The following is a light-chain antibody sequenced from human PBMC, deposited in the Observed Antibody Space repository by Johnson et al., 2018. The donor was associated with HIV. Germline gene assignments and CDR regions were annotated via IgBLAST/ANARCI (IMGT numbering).Light chain of an antibody. J-gene: IGLJ1*01. V-gene: IGLV1-51*02. CDR2: ENN. CDR3: GTWDSSLSAGV. CDR1: SSNIGSND. Sequence: QSVLTQPPSVSAAPGQKVTVSCSGSSSNIGSNDVSWYQQFPGAAPKLLIYENNKRPSGIPDRFSGSKSGTSATLGITGLQTGDEADYYCGTWDSSLSAGVFGTWTKVTVL.